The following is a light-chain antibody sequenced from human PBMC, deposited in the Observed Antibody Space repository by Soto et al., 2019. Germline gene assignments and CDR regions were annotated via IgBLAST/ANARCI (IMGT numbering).Light chain of an antibody. CDR2: GAS. CDR3: QHYYNWPPYT. CDR1: QSVDTN. V-gene: IGKV3-15*01. Sequence: VMTQSPVTLSVSPGDRATLSCRASQSVDTNVAWYQQKPGQAPRLLVHGASTRAAGVPARFTSSGSGPDFTITISGLHADYFAVYYYQHYYNWPPYTFGQGTKLQIE. J-gene: IGKJ2*01.